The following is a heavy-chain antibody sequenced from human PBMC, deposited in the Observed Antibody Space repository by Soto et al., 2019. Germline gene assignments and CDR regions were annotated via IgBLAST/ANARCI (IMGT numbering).Heavy chain of an antibody. V-gene: IGHV1-69*06. CDR2: IIPIFGTA. CDR3: ARLMTTANYYYYYGMDV. CDR1: GGTFSSYA. J-gene: IGHJ6*02. D-gene: IGHD4-17*01. Sequence: QVQLVQSGAEVKKPGSSVKVSCKASGGTFSSYAISWVRQAPGQGLEWMGGIIPIFGTANYAQKFQGRVTITADKSTSTAYMEPSSLRSEDTAVYYCARLMTTANYYYYYGMDVWGQGTTVTVSS.